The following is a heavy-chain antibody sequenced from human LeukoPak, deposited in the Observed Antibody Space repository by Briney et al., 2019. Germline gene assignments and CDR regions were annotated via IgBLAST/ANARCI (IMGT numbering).Heavy chain of an antibody. CDR3: ASGGSYYYFDY. V-gene: IGHV1-69*04. CDR2: IIPILGIA. D-gene: IGHD1-26*01. CDR1: GGTFSSYA. Sequence: ASVKVSCKASGGTFSSYAISWVRQAPGQGLEWMGRIIPILGIANYAQKFQGRVTITADKSTSTAYMELSSLRSEDTAVYYCASGGSYYYFDYWGQGTLVTVSS. J-gene: IGHJ4*02.